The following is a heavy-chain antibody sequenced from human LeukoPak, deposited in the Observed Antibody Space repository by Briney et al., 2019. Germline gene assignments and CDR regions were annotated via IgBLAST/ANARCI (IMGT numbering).Heavy chain of an antibody. D-gene: IGHD6-6*01. V-gene: IGHV4-34*01. CDR1: GGSFSGYY. Sequence: NPSETLSLTCAVYGGSFSGYYWSWIRQPPGKGLEWIGEINHSGSTNYNPSLKSRVTISVDTSKNQFSLKLSSVTAADTAVYYCARGAAARGFDYWGQGTLVTVSS. J-gene: IGHJ4*02. CDR3: ARGAAARGFDY. CDR2: INHSGST.